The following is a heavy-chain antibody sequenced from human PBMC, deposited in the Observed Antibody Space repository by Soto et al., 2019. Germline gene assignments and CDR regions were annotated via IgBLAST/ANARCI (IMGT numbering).Heavy chain of an antibody. CDR3: ARGTTVTTYFDY. D-gene: IGHD4-17*01. CDR1: GGSISSYY. V-gene: IGHV4-59*01. Sequence: SETLSLTCTVSGGSISSYYWSWIRQPPGKGLEWIGYIYYSGSTNYNPSLKSRVTISVDTSKNQFSLKLSSVTAADTAVYYCARGTTVTTYFDYWGQGTLVTVS. J-gene: IGHJ4*02. CDR2: IYYSGST.